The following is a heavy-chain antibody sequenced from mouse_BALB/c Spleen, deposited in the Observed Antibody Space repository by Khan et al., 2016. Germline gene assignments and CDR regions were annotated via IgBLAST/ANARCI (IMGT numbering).Heavy chain of an antibody. CDR2: INPGSGGT. V-gene: IGHV1-54*01. D-gene: IGHD2-14*01. CDR3: ERGYDGYCDV. Sequence: VQLQESGAELVRPGTSVKVSCKAPGYAFTNYLREWVKQRPAQGLEWIGVINPGSGGTNYDEKFKGKATLTADQSSSTAYMQLSSLTSDDSAVSFCERGYDGYCDVWGAGSTGTVCS. J-gene: IGHJ1*01. CDR1: GYAFTNYL.